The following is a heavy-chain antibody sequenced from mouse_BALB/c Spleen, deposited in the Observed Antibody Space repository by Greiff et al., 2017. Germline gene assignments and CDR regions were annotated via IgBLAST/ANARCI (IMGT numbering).Heavy chain of an antibody. Sequence: EVKLMESGPGLVKPSQSLSLTCTVTGYSITSDYAWNWIRQFPGNKLEWMGYISYSGSTSYNPSLKSRISITRDTSKNQFFLQLNSVTTEDTATYYCASSTMITTWFAYWGQGTLVTVSA. CDR2: ISYSGST. V-gene: IGHV3-2*02. CDR3: ASSTMITTWFAY. D-gene: IGHD2-4*01. CDR1: GYSITSDYA. J-gene: IGHJ3*01.